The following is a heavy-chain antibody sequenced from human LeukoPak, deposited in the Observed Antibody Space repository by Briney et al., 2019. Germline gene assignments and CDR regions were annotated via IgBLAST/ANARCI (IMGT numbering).Heavy chain of an antibody. J-gene: IGHJ4*02. CDR1: GFTFSSYS. Sequence: GGSVTLSCPASGFTFSSYSMNWVRQAPGKELEGVSSISSCSSYIYYADSVKGRFTISRDNAKNSLYLQMNSLRAEDTAVYYCARVQYGDYGNVDYWGQGTLVTVSS. V-gene: IGHV3-21*01. D-gene: IGHD4-17*01. CDR2: ISSCSSYI. CDR3: ARVQYGDYGNVDY.